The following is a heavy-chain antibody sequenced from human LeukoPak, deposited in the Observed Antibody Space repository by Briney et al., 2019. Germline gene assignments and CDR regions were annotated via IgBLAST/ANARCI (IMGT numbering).Heavy chain of an antibody. D-gene: IGHD3-3*01. J-gene: IGHJ5*02. CDR2: INPNSGGT. V-gene: IGHV1-2*02. CDR3: ARVGRSYYDFWSGPAQFDP. Sequence: ASVKVSCKASGGTFSSYAISWVRQAPGQGLEWMGWINPNSGGTNYAQKFQGRVTMTRDTSISTAYMELSRLRSDDTAVYYCARVGRSYYDFWSGPAQFDPWGQGTLVTVSS. CDR1: GGTFSSYA.